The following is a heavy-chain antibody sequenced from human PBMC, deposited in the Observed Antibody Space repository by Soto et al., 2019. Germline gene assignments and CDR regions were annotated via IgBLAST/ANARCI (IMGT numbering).Heavy chain of an antibody. D-gene: IGHD3-16*01. CDR3: TRDWGSTFGGRGAWYVGSMDV. CDR1: GFTFSAYS. Sequence: EEYLVSSGGVLAHPGGSLRLSCAASGFTFSAYSFNWVRPAPGKGLEWVSYISGSGSIIYYADSMKGPFTISRENAKNSLYLQMNSLRDEDPAVYYCTRDWGSTFGGRGAWYVGSMDVWGQGTTVAVSS. CDR2: ISGSGSII. V-gene: IGHV3-48*02. J-gene: IGHJ6*02.